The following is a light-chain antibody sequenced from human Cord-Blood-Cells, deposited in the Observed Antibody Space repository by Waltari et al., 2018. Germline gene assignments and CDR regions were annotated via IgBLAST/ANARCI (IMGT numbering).Light chain of an antibody. CDR1: SRDVGRYNL. CDR3: CSYAGSSTLV. J-gene: IGLJ2*01. CDR2: EGS. Sequence: QSALTQPASVSGSPGQSITISCTGTSRDVGRYNLVSWYQQHPGKAPKLMIYEGSKRPSGVSNRFSGSKSGNTPSLTISGLQAEDEADYYCCSYAGSSTLVFGGGTKLTVL. V-gene: IGLV2-23*01.